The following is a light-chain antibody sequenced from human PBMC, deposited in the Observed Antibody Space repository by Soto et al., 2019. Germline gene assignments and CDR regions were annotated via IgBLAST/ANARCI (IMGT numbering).Light chain of an antibody. V-gene: IGKV3-15*01. Sequence: EIVMTQSPATLSVSPGERATLSCRASQSVSSNLAWYQQKPGQAPRLLIYGASTRATGIPDRFSGSGSGTEFTLTINSLQSEDSAVYYCQQHNQWPITFGQGTRLEI. CDR1: QSVSSN. CDR2: GAS. CDR3: QQHNQWPIT. J-gene: IGKJ5*01.